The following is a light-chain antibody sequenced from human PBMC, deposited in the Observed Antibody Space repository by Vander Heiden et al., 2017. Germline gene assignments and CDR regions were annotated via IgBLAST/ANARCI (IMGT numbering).Light chain of an antibody. Sequence: SALTQPASVSGSPGQSITISCTGTSSDVGNYNLVSWYQQHPGKAPKLMIYEVSKRPSGVSNRFSGSKSGNTASLTISGLQAEDEAYYYCCSYGGTSTPVVFGGGTKLTVL. CDR1: SSDVGNYNL. CDR3: CSYGGTSTPVV. CDR2: EVS. J-gene: IGLJ2*01. V-gene: IGLV2-23*02.